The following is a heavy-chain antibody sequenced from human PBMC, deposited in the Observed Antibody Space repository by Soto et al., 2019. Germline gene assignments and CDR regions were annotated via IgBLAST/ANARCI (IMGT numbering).Heavy chain of an antibody. J-gene: IGHJ4*02. D-gene: IGHD6-19*01. V-gene: IGHV3-23*01. CDR3: AKDPISRSGWYYFDY. CDR2: ISGSGGST. Sequence: XGSLRLSCAASGFTFSSYAMSWVRQAPGKGLEWVSAISGSGGSTYYADSVKGRFTISRDNSKNTLYLQMNSLRAEDTAVYYCAKDPISRSGWYYFDYWGQGTLVTVSS. CDR1: GFTFSSYA.